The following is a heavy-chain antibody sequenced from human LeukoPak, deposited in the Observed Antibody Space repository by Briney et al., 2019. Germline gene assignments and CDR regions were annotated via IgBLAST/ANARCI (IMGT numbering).Heavy chain of an antibody. Sequence: GGSLRLSCAASGFIFSDYCMSWIRQAPGKGLEWVSYISSSGTTIYYADSVKGRFTISRDNAKNSLYLQMNSLRAEDTAIYYCAREDDWNYEDYWGQGTLVTVSS. J-gene: IGHJ4*02. CDR3: AREDDWNYEDY. CDR2: ISSSGTTI. CDR1: GFIFSDYC. D-gene: IGHD1-7*01. V-gene: IGHV3-11*04.